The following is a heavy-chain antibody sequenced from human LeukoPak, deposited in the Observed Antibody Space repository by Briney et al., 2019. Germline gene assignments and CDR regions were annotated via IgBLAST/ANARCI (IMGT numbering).Heavy chain of an antibody. Sequence: GASVKVSCKASGYTFTGYYMHWVRQAPGQGLEWMGWINPNSGGTNYAQKLQGRVTMTTDTSTSTAYMELRSLRSDDTAVYYCARGLFKKSIAAAGTGGWFDPWGQGTLVTVSS. CDR3: ARGLFKKSIAAAGTGGWFDP. V-gene: IGHV1-2*02. CDR1: GYTFTGYY. CDR2: INPNSGGT. D-gene: IGHD6-13*01. J-gene: IGHJ5*02.